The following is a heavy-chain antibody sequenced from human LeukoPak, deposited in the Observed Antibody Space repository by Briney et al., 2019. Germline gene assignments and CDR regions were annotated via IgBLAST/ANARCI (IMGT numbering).Heavy chain of an antibody. V-gene: IGHV3-23*01. D-gene: IGHD3-10*01. CDR1: GVTFSSYA. J-gene: IGHJ6*02. Sequence: GETLRLTCAASGVTFSSYAMSWVRQAPGKGLEWVWAISGSGGSTYYADSVKGRFTISRDNSKNTLYLQMNSLRAEDTAVYYCAKTQLWFGELLSEDYYYYGMDVWGQGTTVTVSS. CDR2: ISGSGGST. CDR3: AKTQLWFGELLSEDYYYYGMDV.